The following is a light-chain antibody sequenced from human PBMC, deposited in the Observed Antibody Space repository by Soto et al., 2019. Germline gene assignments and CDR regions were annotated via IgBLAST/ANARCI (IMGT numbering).Light chain of an antibody. CDR3: QQYYRYPWT. CDR1: QSISSW. J-gene: IGKJ1*01. V-gene: IGKV1-5*03. CDR2: KAS. Sequence: DIPMTQSPSTLSASVGDRVTITCRASQSISSWLAWYQQKPGKAPKLLIYKASSLEGGVPSRFSGSGSGTEFTRTINSLQPDDFAGYYCQQYYRYPWTFGQGTKVEIK.